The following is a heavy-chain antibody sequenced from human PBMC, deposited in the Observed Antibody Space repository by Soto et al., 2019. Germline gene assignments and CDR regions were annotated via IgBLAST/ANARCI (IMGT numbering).Heavy chain of an antibody. J-gene: IGHJ4*02. D-gene: IGHD4-17*01. CDR2: IYYSGST. Sequence: PSETLSLTCTFSGGSISSGGYYWSWIRQHPGKGLEWIGYIYYSGSTYYNPSLKSRVTISVDTSKNQFSLKLSSVTAADTAVYYCARDRGYGGPTGVFDYWGQGTLVTVSS. CDR1: GGSISSGGYY. V-gene: IGHV4-31*03. CDR3: ARDRGYGGPTGVFDY.